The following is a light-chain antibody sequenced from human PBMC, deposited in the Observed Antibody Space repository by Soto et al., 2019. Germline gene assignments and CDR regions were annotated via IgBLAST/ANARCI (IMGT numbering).Light chain of an antibody. Sequence: QSALTQPASVSGSPGQSITISCTGTSSDVGSYNLVSWYQQYPGKAPKLMIYEGSKRPSGVSNRFSGSKSGNTASLTISGLQAEDEADYYCCSYAGISTVVFGGGTKLTVL. CDR3: CSYAGISTVV. CDR1: SSDVGSYNL. CDR2: EGS. V-gene: IGLV2-23*01. J-gene: IGLJ2*01.